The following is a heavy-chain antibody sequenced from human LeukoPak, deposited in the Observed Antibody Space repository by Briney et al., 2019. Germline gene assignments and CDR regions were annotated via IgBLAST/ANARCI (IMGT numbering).Heavy chain of an antibody. CDR3: AKDRAVAGKEGYYFDY. CDR2: INSDGSDT. V-gene: IGHV3-74*01. CDR1: GFTFNSYW. D-gene: IGHD6-19*01. J-gene: IGHJ4*02. Sequence: GGSLRLSCAASGFTFNSYWSHWVRQAPGKGLVWVSRINSDGSDTIYADSVKGRFTISRDNSKNTLYLQMNSLRAEDTAVYYCAKDRAVAGKEGYYFDYWGQGTLVTVSS.